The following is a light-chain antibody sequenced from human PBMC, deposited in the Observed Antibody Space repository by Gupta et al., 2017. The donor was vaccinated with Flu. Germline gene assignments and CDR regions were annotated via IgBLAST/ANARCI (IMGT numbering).Light chain of an antibody. Sequence: SPLETATLSCRARQSISTSLAWYQQKPGQTPRLLIYAASSRPTGTPARFIGSGSGREFTLTISSLQSQDFAVYYCLPFHSWPPRAPWTFG. V-gene: IGKV3D-15*01. CDR1: QSISTS. CDR3: LPFHSWPPRAPWT. J-gene: IGKJ1*01. CDR2: AAS.